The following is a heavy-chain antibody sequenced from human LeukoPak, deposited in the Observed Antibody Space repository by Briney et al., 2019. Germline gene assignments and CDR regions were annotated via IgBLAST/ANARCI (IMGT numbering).Heavy chain of an antibody. D-gene: IGHD1-26*01. CDR3: ARVGYVGANGGDFDY. Sequence: ASVKVSCKASGYTFTRYDFNWVRQATGQGLEWMGWINPNSGGTNYAQKFQGWVTMTRDTSISTAYMELSRLRSDDTAVYYCARVGYVGANGGDFDYWGQGTLVTVSS. CDR1: GYTFTRYD. CDR2: INPNSGGT. J-gene: IGHJ4*02. V-gene: IGHV1-2*04.